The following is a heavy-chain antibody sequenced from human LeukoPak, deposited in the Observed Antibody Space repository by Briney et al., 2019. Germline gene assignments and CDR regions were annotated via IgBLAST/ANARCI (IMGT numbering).Heavy chain of an antibody. CDR2: IWYDGSTK. J-gene: IGHJ4*02. CDR1: GFTFSSYG. D-gene: IGHD6-13*01. Sequence: GGSLRLSCAASGFTFSSYGMHWVRQAPGKGLEWVAVIWYDGSTKAYADSVKGRFTISRDNSRNTLYLQVNSLRAEDTAVYYCARDRYSSMWSVFEYWGQGALVTVSS. CDR3: ARDRYSSMWSVFEY. V-gene: IGHV3-33*08.